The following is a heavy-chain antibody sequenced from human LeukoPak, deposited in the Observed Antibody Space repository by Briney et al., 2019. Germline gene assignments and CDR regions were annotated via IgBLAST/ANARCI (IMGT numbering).Heavy chain of an antibody. CDR3: ARDYNDFWSGYHNDY. CDR1: GFTFSSYW. Sequence: GGSLRLSCAASGFTFSSYWMSWVRQAPGKGLEWVANIKQDGSEKYYVDSVKGRFTISRDNAKNSLYLQMNSLRAEDTAVYYCARDYNDFWSGYHNDYWGQGTLVTVSS. D-gene: IGHD3-3*01. CDR2: IKQDGSEK. V-gene: IGHV3-7*01. J-gene: IGHJ4*02.